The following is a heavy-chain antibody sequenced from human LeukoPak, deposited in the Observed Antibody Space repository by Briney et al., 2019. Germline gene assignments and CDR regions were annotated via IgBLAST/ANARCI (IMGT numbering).Heavy chain of an antibody. CDR2: ISRSSNYK. D-gene: IGHD3-10*02. Sequence: KPGGSLRLSCAASGFTFSSYSMNWVRQAPGKGLEWVSSISRSSNYKYYADSVKGRFTISRDNAKNSLYLQMNSLRAEDTAVYYCAELGITMIGGVWGKGTTVTISS. CDR3: AELGITMIGGV. CDR1: GFTFSSYS. V-gene: IGHV3-21*01. J-gene: IGHJ6*04.